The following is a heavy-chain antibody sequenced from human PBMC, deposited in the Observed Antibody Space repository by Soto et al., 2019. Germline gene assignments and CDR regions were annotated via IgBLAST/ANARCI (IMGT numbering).Heavy chain of an antibody. V-gene: IGHV3-33*01. Sequence: QVQLVESGGGVVQPGRSLRLSCAASGFSFSSYGMHWVRQAPGKGLEWVAVIWYDGSNKYYADSVKGRFTISRDNSKNTLYLQMNSLRAEDTAVYYCARLKDGYLYYFDYLGQGTLVTVSS. D-gene: IGHD5-18*01. CDR3: ARLKDGYLYYFDY. J-gene: IGHJ4*02. CDR2: IWYDGSNK. CDR1: GFSFSSYG.